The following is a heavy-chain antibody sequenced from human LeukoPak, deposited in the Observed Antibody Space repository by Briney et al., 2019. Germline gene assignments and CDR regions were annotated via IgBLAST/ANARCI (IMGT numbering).Heavy chain of an antibody. D-gene: IGHD3-16*01. CDR2: ISSHGGST. CDR1: GFTFSSYA. CDR3: ARDLLYGFDV. V-gene: IGHV3-64*04. J-gene: IGHJ3*01. Sequence: GGSLRLSCSASGFTFSSYAMHWVRQAPGKGLQYVSAISSHGGSTYYADSVKGRFTISRDNSKNTLYLQMNSLRDEDTAVYYCARDLLYGFDVWGQGTVVTVSS.